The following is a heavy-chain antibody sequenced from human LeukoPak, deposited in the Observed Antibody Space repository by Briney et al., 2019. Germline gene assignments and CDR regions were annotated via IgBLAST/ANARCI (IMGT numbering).Heavy chain of an antibody. Sequence: GGSLRLSCEASGFIVSSYAMGWVRQAPGKGLEWVSAIGDSGGSTYYADSVKGRFTISRDNSKNTLYLQMSSLSAEDTAIYYCAKRGEGYKYALSGVGAEYFFDFWGQGTLVTVSS. CDR2: IGDSGGST. J-gene: IGHJ4*02. CDR1: GFIVSSYA. V-gene: IGHV3-23*01. D-gene: IGHD2-8*01. CDR3: AKRGEGYKYALSGVGAEYFFDF.